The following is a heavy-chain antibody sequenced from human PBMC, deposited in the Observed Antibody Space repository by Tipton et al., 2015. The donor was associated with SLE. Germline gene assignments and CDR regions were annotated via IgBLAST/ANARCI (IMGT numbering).Heavy chain of an antibody. CDR1: GGTFSSYA. CDR2: ISTKNGDT. V-gene: IGHV1-18*01. J-gene: IGHJ4*02. D-gene: IGHD3-10*02. Sequence: QLVQSEAEVKKPGSSVKVSCKASGGTFSSYAISWVRQAPGQGLEWMGWISTKNGDTKYAQRFQGRVSMTTDTSTSTTYMALRSPRSDDTAIYYCARECSGTGCLDYWGQGTLVTVSS. CDR3: ARECSGTGCLDY.